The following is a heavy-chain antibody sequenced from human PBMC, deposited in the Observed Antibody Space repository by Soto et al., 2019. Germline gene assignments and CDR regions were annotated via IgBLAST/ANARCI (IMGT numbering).Heavy chain of an antibody. V-gene: IGHV3-30*18. Sequence: SCRVGVFNFKNSLMHWVRQAPGKGLEWMAVISYEGSDKYYAASVKGRVIISRDNSKNTLNLEMNSLRADDTAIYYCVKDRVPGAYGNYYGMDVWGQGTTVTVSS. CDR1: VFNFKNSL. D-gene: IGHD6-19*01. J-gene: IGHJ6*02. CDR3: VKDRVPGAYGNYYGMDV. CDR2: ISYEGSDK.